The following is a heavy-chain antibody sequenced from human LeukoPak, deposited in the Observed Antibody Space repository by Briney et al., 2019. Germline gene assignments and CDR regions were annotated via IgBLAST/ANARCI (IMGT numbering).Heavy chain of an antibody. CDR3: ARDGYHYYGSGTYFGYYYMDV. D-gene: IGHD3-10*01. CDR2: ISGSGSAI. Sequence: GGSLRLSCAASGFTFSSYEMNRVRQALGKGLEWVSYISGSGSAIYYADSVKGRFTISRDNAKNSLYLQMNSLRAEDTAVYYCARDGYHYYGSGTYFGYYYMDVWGKGTTVTVSS. V-gene: IGHV3-48*03. J-gene: IGHJ6*03. CDR1: GFTFSSYE.